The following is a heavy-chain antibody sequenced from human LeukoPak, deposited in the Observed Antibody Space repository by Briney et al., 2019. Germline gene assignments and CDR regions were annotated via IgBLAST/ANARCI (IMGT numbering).Heavy chain of an antibody. D-gene: IGHD1-26*01. CDR3: AGSPPYYYYGMDV. CDR1: GGSISSSSYY. V-gene: IGHV4-61*05. CDR2: IYYSGST. J-gene: IGHJ6*02. Sequence: SETLSLTCTVSGGSISSSSYYWGWIRQPPGKGLEWIGYIYYSGSTNYNPSLKSRVTISVDTSKNQFSLKLSSVTAADTAVYYCAGSPPYYYYGMDVWGQGTTVTVSS.